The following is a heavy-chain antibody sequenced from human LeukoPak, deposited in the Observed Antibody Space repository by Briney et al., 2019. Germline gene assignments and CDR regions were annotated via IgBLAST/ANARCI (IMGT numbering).Heavy chain of an antibody. D-gene: IGHD3-22*01. Sequence: SETLSLTCTVSGGSISSYYWSWIRQPPGKGLEWIGYIYYSGSTNYNPSLKSRVTISVDTSKNQFSLKLSSVTAADTAVYYCAVQPYYDSSGYEPPFDYWGQGTLVTVSS. J-gene: IGHJ4*02. V-gene: IGHV4-59*01. CDR3: AVQPYYDSSGYEPPFDY. CDR2: IYYSGST. CDR1: GGSISSYY.